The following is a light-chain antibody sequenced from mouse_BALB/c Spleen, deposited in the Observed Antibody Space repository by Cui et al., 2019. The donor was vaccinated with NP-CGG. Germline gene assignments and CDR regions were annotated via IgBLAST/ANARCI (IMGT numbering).Light chain of an antibody. J-gene: IGLJ1*01. V-gene: IGLV1*01. CDR3: ALWYSNHWV. CDR1: TGAVTTSNY. CDR2: GTN. Sequence: HAFVTQESALTTSPGETVTLTCRSSTGAVTTSNYANWVQEKPDHLFTGLIGGTNNRAPGVPARFSGFLIGDKAALTITGAQTEDEAIYFCALWYSNHWVFGGGTKLTVL.